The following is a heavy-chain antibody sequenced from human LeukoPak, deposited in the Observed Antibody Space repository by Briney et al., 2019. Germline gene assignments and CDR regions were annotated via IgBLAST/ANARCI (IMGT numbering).Heavy chain of an antibody. Sequence: GGSLRLSCAASGFTFSSYGMHWVRQAPGKGLEWVAFIRYDGSNKYYADSVKGRFTISRDNSKNTLYLQMNSLRAEDTAVYYCAKDQGIDGYNLLFDYWGQGTLVTVSS. CDR3: AKDQGIDGYNLLFDY. V-gene: IGHV3-30*02. J-gene: IGHJ4*02. CDR1: GFTFSSYG. D-gene: IGHD5-24*01. CDR2: IRYDGSNK.